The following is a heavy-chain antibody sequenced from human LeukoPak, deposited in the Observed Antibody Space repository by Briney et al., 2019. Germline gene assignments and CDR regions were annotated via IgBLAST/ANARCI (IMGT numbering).Heavy chain of an antibody. CDR3: ARGIHYYDSSGPFDYYYHGMDV. V-gene: IGHV1-8*01. J-gene: IGHJ6*02. CDR1: GYTFTSYD. Sequence: ASVKVSCKASGYTFTSYDINWVRQATGQGLEWMGWMNPNSGNTGYAQKFQGRVTMTRNTSISTAYMELSSLRSEDTAVYYCARGIHYYDSSGPFDYYYHGMDVWGQGTTVTVSS. CDR2: MNPNSGNT. D-gene: IGHD3-22*01.